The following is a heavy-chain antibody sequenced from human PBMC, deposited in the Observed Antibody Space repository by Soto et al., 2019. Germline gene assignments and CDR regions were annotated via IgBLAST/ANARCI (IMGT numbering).Heavy chain of an antibody. CDR3: ARDSTWFGSGVDY. V-gene: IGHV3-33*01. CDR2: IWYDGSNK. Sequence: QVQLVESGGGVVQPGRSLRLSCAASGFTFSSYGMHWVRQAPGKGLEWVAVIWYDGSNKYYADSVKGRFTISRDNSKNTLYLQMTSLRAEDTAVYYCARDSTWFGSGVDYWGQGTLVTVSS. J-gene: IGHJ4*02. CDR1: GFTFSSYG. D-gene: IGHD3-10*01.